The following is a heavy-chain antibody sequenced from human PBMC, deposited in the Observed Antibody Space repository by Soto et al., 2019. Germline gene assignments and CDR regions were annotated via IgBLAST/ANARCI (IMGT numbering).Heavy chain of an antibody. J-gene: IGHJ6*02. CDR3: ARRRYCGVGCDNHYYYGMDM. CDR1: GDTFSSYT. Sequence: QVHLVQSGAEVKKPGSSVKVSCTASGDTFSSYTVNWVRQAPGHGLEWMGRIIPILGITNYARKFQGRVTITADKYSNTANMALSRLRSEDTAVYYCARRRYCGVGCDNHYYYGMDMWGQGTTVTVSS. V-gene: IGHV1-69*02. CDR2: IIPILGIT. D-gene: IGHD2-21*02.